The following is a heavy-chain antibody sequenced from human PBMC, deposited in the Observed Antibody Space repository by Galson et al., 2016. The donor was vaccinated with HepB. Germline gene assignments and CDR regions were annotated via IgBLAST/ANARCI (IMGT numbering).Heavy chain of an antibody. CDR3: ATGPDFWSGYYHFDY. CDR1: GFTFSSYD. CDR2: ISDSGGSA. J-gene: IGHJ4*02. V-gene: IGHV3-23*01. Sequence: SLRLSCAASGFTFSSYDMRWVRQAPGKGLEWVSTISDSGGSAYNADSVKGRFTISRDNSKNTLYLQMKSLRDEDTAIYYCATGPDFWSGYYHFDYWGQGTLVTVSS. D-gene: IGHD3-3*01.